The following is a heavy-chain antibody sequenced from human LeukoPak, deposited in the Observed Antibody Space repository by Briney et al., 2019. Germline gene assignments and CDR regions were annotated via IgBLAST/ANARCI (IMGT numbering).Heavy chain of an antibody. CDR3: ARAEKQLALDAFGI. Sequence: SETLSLTCTVSGGSISSYYWSWIRQSAGKGLEWIGRINTSGSTNYNPSLKSRVTMSLDTSKNQLSLKLRSVTAADTAVYYCARAEKQLALDAFGIWGQGTMVTVSS. V-gene: IGHV4-4*07. D-gene: IGHD1-1*01. J-gene: IGHJ3*02. CDR2: INTSGST. CDR1: GGSISSYY.